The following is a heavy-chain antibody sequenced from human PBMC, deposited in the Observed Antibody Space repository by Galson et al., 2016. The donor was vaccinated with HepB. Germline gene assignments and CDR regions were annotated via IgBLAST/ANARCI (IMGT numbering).Heavy chain of an antibody. CDR3: ARPLLPESRVATFKLRRRSHFSGMDV. Sequence: SLRLSCAASGFIFNNFAMTWVRQVPGKGLEWVSSLGGSGGTTYYADSVKGRFVISRDNSRSLMYLEVTGLRADDAAVYYCARPLLPESRVATFKLRRRSHFSGMDVWGRGTTVTVSS. J-gene: IGHJ6*02. CDR1: GFIFNNFA. CDR2: LGGSGGTT. V-gene: IGHV3-23*01. D-gene: IGHD3-3*01.